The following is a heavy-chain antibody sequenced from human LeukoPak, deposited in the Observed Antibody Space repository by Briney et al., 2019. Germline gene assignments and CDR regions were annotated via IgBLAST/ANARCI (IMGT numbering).Heavy chain of an antibody. V-gene: IGHV1-46*01. CDR2: INPSGGST. D-gene: IGHD3-10*01. CDR3: ARGWFGELFNFGRVVFNWFDP. J-gene: IGHJ5*02. Sequence: ASVKVSCKASGYTFTRYYMHWVRQAPGQGLEWMGIINPSGGSTNYAQKFQGRVTMTRDTSTKTVYMELSSLRSEDTAVYYCARGWFGELFNFGRVVFNWFDPWGQGTLVTVSS. CDR1: GYTFTRYY.